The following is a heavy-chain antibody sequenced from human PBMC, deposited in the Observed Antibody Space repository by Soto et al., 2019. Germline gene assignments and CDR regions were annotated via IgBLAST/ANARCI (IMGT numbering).Heavy chain of an antibody. CDR2: IWYDGSNK. J-gene: IGHJ4*02. V-gene: IGHV3-33*01. CDR3: ARDRYGVAGY. CDR1: GFTFSSYG. D-gene: IGHD3-16*02. Sequence: HPGGSLRLSCAASGFTFSSYGMHWVRQAPGKGLEWVAVIWYDGSNKYYADSVRGRFTISRDSSKNTLYLQMNSLRAEDTAVYYCARDRYGVAGYWGQGTLVTVSS.